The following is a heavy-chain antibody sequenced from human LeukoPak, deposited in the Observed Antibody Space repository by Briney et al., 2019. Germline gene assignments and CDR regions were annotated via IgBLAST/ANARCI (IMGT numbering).Heavy chain of an antibody. CDR2: ISSSGSTI. CDR1: GFTFSDYY. D-gene: IGHD2-2*01. Sequence: GGSLRLSCAASGFTFSDYYMSWIRQAPGKGLEWVSYISSSGSTIYYADSVKGRFTISRDNSKNTLYLQMNSLRPEDTAVYYCAKDVGVVIPAALYYMDVWSKGTTVTVSS. CDR3: AKDVGVVIPAALYYMDV. V-gene: IGHV3-11*04. J-gene: IGHJ6*03.